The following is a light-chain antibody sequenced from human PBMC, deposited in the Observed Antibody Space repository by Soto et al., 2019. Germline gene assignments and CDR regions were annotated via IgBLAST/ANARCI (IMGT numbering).Light chain of an antibody. Sequence: EIVLTQSPATLSLSPGERATLSCRASQSVGRYLAWYQQKPGQVPRLVIYDASNRATGIPARFSGSGSGTDFTLTISSLEPADFAVYYCQQRHLWPITFGQGTRVEIK. CDR1: QSVGRY. CDR2: DAS. CDR3: QQRHLWPIT. J-gene: IGKJ5*01. V-gene: IGKV3-11*01.